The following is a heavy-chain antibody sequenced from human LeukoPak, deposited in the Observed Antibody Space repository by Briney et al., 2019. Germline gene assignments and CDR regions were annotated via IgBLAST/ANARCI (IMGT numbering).Heavy chain of an antibody. J-gene: IGHJ5*02. CDR2: ISAYNGNT. D-gene: IGHD6-19*01. V-gene: IGHV1-18*01. CDR1: GYTFTSYG. Sequence: ASVKVSCKASGYTFTSYGISWVRQAPGQGLEWMGWISAYNGNTNYAQKLQGRVTMTADTSTNTAYMELRSLRSDDTAVYYCARAVGPNPVAGYNWFDPWDQGTLVTVSS. CDR3: ARAVGPNPVAGYNWFDP.